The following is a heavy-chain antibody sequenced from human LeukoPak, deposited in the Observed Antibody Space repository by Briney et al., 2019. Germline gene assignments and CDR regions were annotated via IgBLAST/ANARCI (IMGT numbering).Heavy chain of an antibody. D-gene: IGHD3-9*01. CDR3: AKDLRDILTGYYFDY. V-gene: IGHV3-30*02. J-gene: IGHJ4*02. CDR1: GFTFSSYG. CDR2: IRYDGSNK. Sequence: GSLRLSCAASGFTFSSYGMHWVRQAPGKGLEWVAFIRYDGSNKYYAGSVKGRFTISRDNSKNTLYLQMNSLRAEDTAVYYCAKDLRDILTGYYFDYWGQGTPVTVSS.